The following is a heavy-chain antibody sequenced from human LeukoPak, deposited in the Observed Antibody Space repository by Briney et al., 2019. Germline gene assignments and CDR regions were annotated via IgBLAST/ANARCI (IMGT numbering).Heavy chain of an antibody. D-gene: IGHD6-13*01. Sequence: SETLSLTCAVSGGSISSSNWWSWVRQPPGKGLEWIGEIYHSGSTNYNPSLKSRVTISVDKSKNQFSLKLSSVTAADTAVYYCARGSPSIAAAGRGIHFDYWGQGTLVTVSS. J-gene: IGHJ4*02. CDR3: ARGSPSIAAAGRGIHFDY. CDR2: IYHSGST. CDR1: GGSISSSNW. V-gene: IGHV4-4*02.